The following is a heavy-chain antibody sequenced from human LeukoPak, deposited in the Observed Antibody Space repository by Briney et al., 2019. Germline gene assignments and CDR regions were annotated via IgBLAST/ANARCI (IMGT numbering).Heavy chain of an antibody. D-gene: IGHD5-24*01. V-gene: IGHV3-30*04. CDR3: ARGPRPMATIPHEFDY. CDR2: ISYDGSNK. J-gene: IGHJ4*02. Sequence: GGSLRLSCAASGFTFSSYAMHWVRQAPGKGLEWVAVISYDGSNKYYADSVKGRFTISRDNSKNTLYLQMNSLRAEDTAVYYCARGPRPMATIPHEFDYWGQGTLVTVSS. CDR1: GFTFSSYA.